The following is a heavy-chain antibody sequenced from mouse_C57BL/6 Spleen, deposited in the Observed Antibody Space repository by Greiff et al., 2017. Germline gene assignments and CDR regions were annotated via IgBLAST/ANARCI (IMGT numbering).Heavy chain of an antibody. CDR2: IDPSDSYT. J-gene: IGHJ4*01. V-gene: IGHV1-69*01. CDR3: ARGAGTGEVYAMDD. Sequence: QVQLQQPGAELVMPGASVKLSCKASGYTFTSYWMHWVKQRPGQGLEWIGEIDPSDSYTNYNQKFKGKSTLTVDKSSSTAYMQLSSLTSEDSAVYYCARGAGTGEVYAMDDWGQGTSVTVSS. D-gene: IGHD3-3*01. CDR1: GYTFTSYW.